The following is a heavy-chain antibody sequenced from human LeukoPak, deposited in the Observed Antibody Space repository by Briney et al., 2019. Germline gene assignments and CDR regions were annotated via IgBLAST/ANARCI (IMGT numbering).Heavy chain of an antibody. J-gene: IGHJ4*02. CDR2: IYYSGST. V-gene: IGHV4-59*11. CDR1: GGSISSHY. CDR3: ATLLGLVDY. Sequence: ASETLSLTCTGSGGSISSHYWSWIRQPPGKGLEWIGYIYYSGSTNYNPSLKSRVTISVDTSKNQFSLKLSSVTAADTAVYYCATLLGLVDYWGQGTLVTVSS. D-gene: IGHD3-16*01.